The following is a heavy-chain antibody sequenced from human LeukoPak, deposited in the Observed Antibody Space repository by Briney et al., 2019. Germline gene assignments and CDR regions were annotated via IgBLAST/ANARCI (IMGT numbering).Heavy chain of an antibody. CDR1: GFAFSSFA. CDR2: ISGNGDYT. D-gene: IGHD3-22*01. Sequence: GGSLRLSCVASGFAFSSFAMSWFRQAPGKRLEWVSSISGNGDYTYYADSVKGRFTISRDNSKNTLYLQMNSLRAEDTAVYYCAKDPASGGVVVIALDYWGQGTLVTVSS. CDR3: AKDPASGGVVVIALDY. J-gene: IGHJ4*02. V-gene: IGHV3-23*01.